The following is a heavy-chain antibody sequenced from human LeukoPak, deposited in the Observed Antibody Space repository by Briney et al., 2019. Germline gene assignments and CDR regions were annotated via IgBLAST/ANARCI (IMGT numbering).Heavy chain of an antibody. Sequence: GGSLRLSCAASGFTFSNYAMRWVRQAPGKGLEWVSGISGSGDSTYYADSVKGRFTISRDNSKNTLYLQMNSLRAEDTAVYYCARTSSSGYYSKCFDYWGQGTLVTVSS. CDR1: GFTFSNYA. J-gene: IGHJ4*02. CDR2: ISGSGDST. V-gene: IGHV3-23*01. CDR3: ARTSSSGYYSKCFDY. D-gene: IGHD3-22*01.